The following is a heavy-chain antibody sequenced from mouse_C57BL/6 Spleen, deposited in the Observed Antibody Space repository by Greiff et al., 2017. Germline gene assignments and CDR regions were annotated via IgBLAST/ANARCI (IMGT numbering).Heavy chain of an antibody. CDR1: GYTFTSYW. D-gene: IGHD1-1*01. CDR3: ARRLSLTTDYAMDY. Sequence: VKLQQPGAELVKPGASVKLSCKASGYTFTSYWMHWVKQRPGQGLEWIGMIHPNSGSTNYNAKFKSKATLTVDKSSSTAYMQLSSLTSEDSAVYYCARRLSLTTDYAMDYWGQGTSVTVSS. CDR2: IHPNSGST. V-gene: IGHV1-64*01. J-gene: IGHJ4*01.